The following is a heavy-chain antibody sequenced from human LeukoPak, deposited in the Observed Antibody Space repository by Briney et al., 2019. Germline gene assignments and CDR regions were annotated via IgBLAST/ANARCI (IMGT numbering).Heavy chain of an antibody. CDR1: GFTFSSYN. V-gene: IGHV3-21*06. CDR3: ATEYFDH. J-gene: IGHJ4*02. D-gene: IGHD1-14*01. CDR2: ISSNSSTYI. Sequence: GGSLRLSCAASGFTFSSYNMNWVRQAPGQGLEWVSSISSNSSTYIYYADSMKGRFTISRDNAKNSLYLQMNSLRAEDTAVYYCATEYFDHWGQGTLVTVSS.